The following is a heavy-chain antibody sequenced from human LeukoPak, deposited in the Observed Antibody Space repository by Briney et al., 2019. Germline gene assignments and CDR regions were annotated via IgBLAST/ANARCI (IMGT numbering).Heavy chain of an antibody. CDR2: INPSGGST. V-gene: IGHV1-46*01. CDR3: ARDHEYYYGSGSYYPGGCDY. CDR1: GYTFTSYY. Sequence: ASVKVSCKASGYTFTSYYMHWVRQAPGQGRERMGIINPSGGSTRYTQKYQGRVTMTRDTSTSTVYMELSSLRSEDTAVYYCARDHEYYYGSGSYYPGGCDYWGQGTLVTVSS. D-gene: IGHD3-10*01. J-gene: IGHJ4*02.